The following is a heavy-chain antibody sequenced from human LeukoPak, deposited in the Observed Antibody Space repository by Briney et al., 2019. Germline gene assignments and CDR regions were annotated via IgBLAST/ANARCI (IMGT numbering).Heavy chain of an antibody. CDR2: IYYSGST. V-gene: IGHV4-59*01. CDR1: GGSISSYY. Sequence: PSETLSLTCTVSGGSISSYYWSWIRQPPGKGLEWIGYIYYSGSTNYNPSLKSRVTISVDTSKNQFSLKLSSVTAADTAVYYCARDFCSGGSCSDAFDIWGQGTMVTVSS. D-gene: IGHD2-15*01. J-gene: IGHJ3*02. CDR3: ARDFCSGGSCSDAFDI.